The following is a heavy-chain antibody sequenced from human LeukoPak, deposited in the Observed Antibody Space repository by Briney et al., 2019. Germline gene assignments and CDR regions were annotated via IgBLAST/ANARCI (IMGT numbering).Heavy chain of an antibody. Sequence: GGSVRLSCAASGVTFSSYGMHWVRQAPGKGLEWVAVISYDGSNKYYADSVKGRFTISRDNSKNTLYLQMNSLRAEDTAVYYCAKLITEHAFDIWGQGTMVTVSS. CDR1: GVTFSSYG. J-gene: IGHJ3*02. D-gene: IGHD3-16*01. CDR3: AKLITEHAFDI. V-gene: IGHV3-30*18. CDR2: ISYDGSNK.